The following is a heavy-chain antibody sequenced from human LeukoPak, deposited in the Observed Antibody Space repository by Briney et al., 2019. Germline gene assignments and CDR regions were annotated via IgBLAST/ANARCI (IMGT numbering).Heavy chain of an antibody. J-gene: IGHJ5*01. Sequence: ASVKVSCKASGYTFNENNIHWVRQAPGKGLEWMRHVDPEDGETLYAEDFRGRVTITTDTSLDAAYIELNNLRSDDTAVYYCAKATAWFESWGQGTLVIVSS. CDR1: GYTFNENN. CDR2: VDPEDGET. D-gene: IGHD2-21*02. CDR3: AKATAWFES. V-gene: IGHV1-69-2*01.